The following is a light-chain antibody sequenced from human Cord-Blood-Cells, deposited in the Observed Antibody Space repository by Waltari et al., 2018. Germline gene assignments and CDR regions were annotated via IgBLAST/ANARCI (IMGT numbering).Light chain of an antibody. V-gene: IGKV1-9*01. CDR3: QQLNSYPVIT. CDR2: AAS. J-gene: IGKJ5*01. Sequence: DIQLTQSPSFLSASVGDRVTITCRASQGISSYLAWYQQKPGKAPKLLIYAASTLQSGVPSRFSGSGSGTEFTLTISSLQPEDFATYYCQQLNSYPVITSGQGTRLEIK. CDR1: QGISSY.